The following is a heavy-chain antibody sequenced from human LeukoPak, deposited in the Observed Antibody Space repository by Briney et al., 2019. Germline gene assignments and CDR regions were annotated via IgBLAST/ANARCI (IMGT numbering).Heavy chain of an antibody. J-gene: IGHJ4*02. CDR1: GGPITNTNY. CDR2: VNLQGST. CDR3: AREGGPYRPLDY. Sequence: SETLSLTCGVSGGPITNTNYWTWVRQPPGKGLEWIGEVNLQGSTNYNPSLMGRVAISVDTSENHISLQLTSVTAADTAVYYCAREGGPYRPLDYSGQGTLVTVSS. V-gene: IGHV4-4*02.